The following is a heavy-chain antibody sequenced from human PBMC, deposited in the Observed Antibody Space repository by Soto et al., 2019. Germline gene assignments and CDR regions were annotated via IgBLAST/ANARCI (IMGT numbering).Heavy chain of an antibody. CDR2: INVDDST. J-gene: IGHJ4*02. D-gene: IGHD3-10*01. CDR1: GFTFSAYA. Sequence: EVQLLESGGGLVQPGGSLRLSCAASGFTFSAYAMSWVRQAPGKGLEWVSSINVDDSTYYADSVKGRFTISRDNSKSTVYLELSSLRVEDTATFYCAKNYLFDNWGQGTQVTVSS. V-gene: IGHV3-23*01. CDR3: AKNYLFDN.